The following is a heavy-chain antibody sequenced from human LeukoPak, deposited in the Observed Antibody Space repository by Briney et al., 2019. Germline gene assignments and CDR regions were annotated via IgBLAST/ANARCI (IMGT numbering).Heavy chain of an antibody. V-gene: IGHV3-23*01. CDR1: GFTFSSYA. D-gene: IGHD3-10*01. Sequence: GGSLRLSCAASGFTFSSYAMSWVRQAPGKGLEWVSAISGSGGSTYYADSVKGRFTISRDNSKNTLYLQKNSLRAEDTAVYYCAKDLGVLLWFGELLEPSSFDYWGQGTLVTVSS. CDR3: AKDLGVLLWFGELLEPSSFDY. J-gene: IGHJ4*02. CDR2: ISGSGGST.